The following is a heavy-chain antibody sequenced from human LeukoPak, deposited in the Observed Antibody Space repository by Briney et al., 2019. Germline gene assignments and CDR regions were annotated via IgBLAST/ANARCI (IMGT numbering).Heavy chain of an antibody. CDR2: ISGSGDST. CDR3: AKGMSNAPAY. V-gene: IGHV3-23*01. CDR1: GFTFSNYA. J-gene: IGHJ4*02. Sequence: GGSLRLSCAASGFTFSNYAMSWVRQAPGKGLEWVSSISGSGDSTYYADSVKGRFTISRDNSKNTLYLQMNSLRAEDTAVYYCAKGMSNAPAYWGQGTLVTVSS. D-gene: IGHD4-11*01.